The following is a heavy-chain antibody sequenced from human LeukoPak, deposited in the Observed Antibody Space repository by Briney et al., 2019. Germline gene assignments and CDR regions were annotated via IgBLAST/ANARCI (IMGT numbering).Heavy chain of an antibody. D-gene: IGHD1-26*01. J-gene: IGHJ4*02. CDR2: IIPIFGTA. Sequence: ASVKVSCTASGGTFSSYAISWVRQAPGQGLEWMGGIIPIFGTANYAQKFQGRVTITADESTSTAYMELSSLRSEDMAVYYCAREGSGSYYYFDYWGQGTLVTVSS. CDR1: GGTFSSYA. CDR3: AREGSGSYYYFDY. V-gene: IGHV1-69*13.